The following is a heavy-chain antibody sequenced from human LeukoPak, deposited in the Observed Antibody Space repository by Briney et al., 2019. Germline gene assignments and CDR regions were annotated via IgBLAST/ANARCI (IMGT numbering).Heavy chain of an antibody. CDR2: IYYSGST. V-gene: IGHV4-30-4*01. J-gene: IGHJ4*02. Sequence: PSETLSLTCTVSGGFISRGGYYWSWIRQPPGKGLEWIGYIYYSGSTYYNPSLKSRVTISVDTSKNQFSLKLSSVTAADTAVYYCARGSMVRGVITNLDYWGQGTLVTVSS. CDR1: GGFISRGGYY. CDR3: ARGSMVRGVITNLDY. D-gene: IGHD3-10*01.